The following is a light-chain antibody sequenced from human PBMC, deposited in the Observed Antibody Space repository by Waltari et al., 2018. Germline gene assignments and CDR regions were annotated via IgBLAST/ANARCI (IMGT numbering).Light chain of an antibody. CDR1: QSVSSY. J-gene: IGKJ5*01. CDR3: QQRSNWPPRIT. CDR2: DES. V-gene: IGKV3-11*01. Sequence: EIVLTQSPATLSLSPGERATLSCRASQSVSSYLAWYQQKPGQAPRLPIYDESNRATGIPARFSGSGSGTDFTLTISSLEPEDFAVYYCQQRSNWPPRITFGQGTRLEIK.